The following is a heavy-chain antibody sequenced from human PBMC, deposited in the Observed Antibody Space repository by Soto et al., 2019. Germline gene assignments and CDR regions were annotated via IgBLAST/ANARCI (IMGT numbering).Heavy chain of an antibody. CDR3: ARAVDTAMTHRAYYFDY. CDR1: GGSISSGDYY. V-gene: IGHV4-30-4*01. CDR2: IYYSGST. D-gene: IGHD5-18*01. J-gene: IGHJ4*02. Sequence: SETLSLTCTVSGGSISSGDYYWSWIRQPPGKGLEWIGYIYYSGSTYYNPSLKSRVTISVDTSKNQFSLKLSSVTAADTAVYYCARAVDTAMTHRAYYFDYWGQGTLVTVSS.